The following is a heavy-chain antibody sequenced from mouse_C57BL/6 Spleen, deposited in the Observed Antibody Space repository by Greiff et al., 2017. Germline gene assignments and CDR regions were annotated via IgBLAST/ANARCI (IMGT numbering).Heavy chain of an antibody. CDR1: GFTFSSYT. D-gene: IGHD2-5*01. CDR3: ARLGSNSVAY. J-gene: IGHJ3*01. V-gene: IGHV5-9*04. Sequence: EVQRVESGGGLVKPGGSLKLSCAASGFTFSSYTMSWVRQTPEKRLEWVATISGGGGNTYYPDSVKGRFTISRDNAKNTLYLQMSSLRSEDTAVYYCARLGSNSVAYWGQGTLVTVSA. CDR2: ISGGGGNT.